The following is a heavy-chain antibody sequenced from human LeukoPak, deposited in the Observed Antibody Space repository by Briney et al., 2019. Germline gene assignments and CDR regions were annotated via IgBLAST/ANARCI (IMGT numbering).Heavy chain of an antibody. D-gene: IGHD4-17*01. CDR2: ISGSGSFK. V-gene: IGHV3-21*01. Sequence: GGSLRLSCAASGFTSSTYIMNWLRQAPGKGLEWVSSISGSGSFKFYTDSVKGRFTISRDNVKRSLYLQLSSLRSEDTAVYYCARDYYDDYSHSGYGIDVWGQGTTVTVSS. J-gene: IGHJ6*02. CDR3: ARDYYDDYSHSGYGIDV. CDR1: GFTSSTYI.